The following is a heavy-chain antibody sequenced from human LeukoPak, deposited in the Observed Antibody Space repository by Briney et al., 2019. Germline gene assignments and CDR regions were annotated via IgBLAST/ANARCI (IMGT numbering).Heavy chain of an antibody. CDR2: IIPILGIA. CDR3: AREAGLDIVVVPAASFDY. D-gene: IGHD2-2*03. CDR1: GGTFSSYT. Sequence: SVKVSCKASGGTFSSYTISWVRRAPGQGLECIGRIIPILGIANYAQKFQGRVTITADKSTSTAYMELSSLRSEDTAVYYCAREAGLDIVVVPAASFDYWGQGTLVTVSS. J-gene: IGHJ4*02. V-gene: IGHV1-69*04.